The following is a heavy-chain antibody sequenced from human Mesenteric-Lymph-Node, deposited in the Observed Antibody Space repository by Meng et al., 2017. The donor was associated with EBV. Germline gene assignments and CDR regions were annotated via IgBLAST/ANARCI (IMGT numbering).Heavy chain of an antibody. Sequence: MTLDESGPTLVKTTQTLTLTCTFSGFSLSTSGVGVGWIRQPPGKALEWLALIYWDDDKRYSPSLKTRLTITKDTSENQVVLTMTNMDPVDAATYYCAHRTSNCFDPWGQGTLVTVSS. CDR2: IYWDDDK. V-gene: IGHV2-5*02. J-gene: IGHJ5*02. CDR3: AHRTSNCFDP. CDR1: GFSLSTSGVG.